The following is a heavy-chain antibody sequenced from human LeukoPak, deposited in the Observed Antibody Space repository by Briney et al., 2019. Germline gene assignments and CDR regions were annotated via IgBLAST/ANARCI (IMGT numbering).Heavy chain of an antibody. Sequence: ASVKVSCKASGYTFTSYGISWVRQAPGQGLEWMGWISAYNGNTNYAQKLQGRVTMTTDTSTSTAYMELSRLRSDDTAVYYCARVTDILTGQNWFDPWGQGTLVTVSS. J-gene: IGHJ5*02. CDR3: ARVTDILTGQNWFDP. V-gene: IGHV1-18*01. CDR2: ISAYNGNT. CDR1: GYTFTSYG. D-gene: IGHD3-9*01.